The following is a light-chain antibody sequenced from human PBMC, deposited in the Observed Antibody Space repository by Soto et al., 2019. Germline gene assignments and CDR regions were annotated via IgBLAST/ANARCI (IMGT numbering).Light chain of an antibody. CDR2: KVS. V-gene: IGKV2-30*01. Sequence: EVVMTQSPLSLPVTLGRPASISCRSSQGLFYIDGNTYLNWFHQRPGQSPRRLIYKVSNRDSGVPDRFSGSGSGTDFTLKISRVEAEDVGVYYCMQGTHWPYTFGQGTKLEIE. J-gene: IGKJ2*01. CDR3: MQGTHWPYT. CDR1: QGLFYIDGNTY.